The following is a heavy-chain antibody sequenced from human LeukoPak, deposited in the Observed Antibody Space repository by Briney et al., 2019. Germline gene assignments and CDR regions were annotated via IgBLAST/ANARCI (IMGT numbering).Heavy chain of an antibody. V-gene: IGHV3-43D*03. D-gene: IGHD3-22*01. CDR3: AKDHYDSSGYYGALWSYYFDY. Sequence: QTGGSLRLSCAASGFTFDDYAMHWVRQAPGKGLEWVSLISWDGGSTYYADSVKGRFTISRDNSKNSLYLQMNSLRAEDTALYYCAKDHYDSSGYYGALWSYYFDYWGQGTLVTVSS. CDR1: GFTFDDYA. CDR2: ISWDGGST. J-gene: IGHJ4*02.